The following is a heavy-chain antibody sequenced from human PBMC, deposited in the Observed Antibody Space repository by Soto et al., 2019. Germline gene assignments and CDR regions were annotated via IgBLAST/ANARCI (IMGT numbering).Heavy chain of an antibody. CDR2: IYYSGST. Sequence: SETLSLTCTVSGGSISSSSYYWGWIRQPPGKGLEWIGSIYYSGSTYYNPSLKSRVTISVDTSKNQFSLKLSSVTAADTAVYYCARGLAAKYYDFWSGPKWFDPWGQGTLVTVSS. J-gene: IGHJ5*02. D-gene: IGHD3-3*01. CDR3: ARGLAAKYYDFWSGPKWFDP. CDR1: GGSISSSSYY. V-gene: IGHV4-39*01.